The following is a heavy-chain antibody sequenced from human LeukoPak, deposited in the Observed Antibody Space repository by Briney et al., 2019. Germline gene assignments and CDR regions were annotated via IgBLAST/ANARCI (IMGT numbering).Heavy chain of an antibody. Sequence: SVKVSCKASGYTFTSYGISWVRQAPGQGLEWMRWISAYNGNTNYAQKLQGRVTMTTDTSTSTAYMELGSLRSDDTAVYYCARSGEYSSSWYSYYWGQGTLVTVSS. D-gene: IGHD6-13*01. J-gene: IGHJ4*02. V-gene: IGHV1-18*01. CDR1: GYTFTSYG. CDR3: ARSGEYSSSWYSYY. CDR2: ISAYNGNT.